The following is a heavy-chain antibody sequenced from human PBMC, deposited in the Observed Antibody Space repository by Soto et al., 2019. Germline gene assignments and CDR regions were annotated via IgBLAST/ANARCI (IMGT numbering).Heavy chain of an antibody. CDR3: ARIGLYDSDDYYSPDY. D-gene: IGHD3-22*01. V-gene: IGHV4-59*01. CDR1: GGAISTYY. CDR2: IYYTGST. Sequence: SETLSLTCTVSGGAISTYYWSWIRQPPGKGLEWIGYIYYTGSTKYNPSLKSRVTISVDTSKNQLSLKLSSVTAADTAVYYCARIGLYDSDDYYSPDYWGQGTLVTVSS. J-gene: IGHJ4*02.